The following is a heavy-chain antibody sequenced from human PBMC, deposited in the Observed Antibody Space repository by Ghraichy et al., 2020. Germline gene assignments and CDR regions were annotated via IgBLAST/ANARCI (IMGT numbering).Heavy chain of an antibody. J-gene: IGHJ5*02. CDR3: ARLGADSSGYYYWFDP. V-gene: IGHV4-38-2*01. Sequence: GSLRLSCAVSGYSISSGYYWGWIRQPPGKGLEWIGSIYHSGSTYYNPSLKSRVTISVDTSKNQFSLKLSSVTAADTAVYYCARLGADSSGYYYWFDPWGQGTLVTVSS. D-gene: IGHD3-22*01. CDR2: IYHSGST. CDR1: GYSISSGYY.